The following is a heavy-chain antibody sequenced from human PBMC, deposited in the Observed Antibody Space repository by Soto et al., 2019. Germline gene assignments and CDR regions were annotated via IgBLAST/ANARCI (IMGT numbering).Heavy chain of an antibody. CDR2: INHTGGT. V-gene: IGHV4-34*01. CDR3: ATRITVFGLLIPPFDP. J-gene: IGHJ5*02. Sequence: LFLTCAVYGGSVNGYYWNWIRQPPGKGLEWTGEINHTGGTHYNPSLKSRVTMSVDTSKNQFSLRLSSVTAADTAIYYCATRITVFGLLIPPFDPWGQGTQVTVSS. D-gene: IGHD3-3*01. CDR1: GGSVNGYY.